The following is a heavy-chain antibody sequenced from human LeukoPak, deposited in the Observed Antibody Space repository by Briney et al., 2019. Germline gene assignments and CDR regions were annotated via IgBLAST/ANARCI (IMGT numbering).Heavy chain of an antibody. J-gene: IGHJ5*02. CDR3: ARGSSYGSGSYYSWFDP. V-gene: IGHV4-59*01. CDR1: GGYISSYY. D-gene: IGHD3-10*01. Sequence: PSETLSLTCTVSGGYISSYYWSWIRQPPGKGLEWIGYIYYSESTNYNPSLKSRVTISVDTSKNQFSLKLSSVTAADTAVYYCARGSSYGSGSYYSWFDPWGQGTLVTVSS. CDR2: IYYSEST.